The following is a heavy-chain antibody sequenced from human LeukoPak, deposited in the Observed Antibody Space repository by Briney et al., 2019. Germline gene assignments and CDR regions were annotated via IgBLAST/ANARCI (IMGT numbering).Heavy chain of an antibody. Sequence: PSETLSLTCSVSGGSISSFYCGWIRQPPGKGLEWIGYTSYSGNTNYNPSLKSRVTMSVDTSRKQFSLRLTSVTAADTAVYYCTRAPRKAWFDPWGQGTLVTVSS. CDR2: TSYSGNT. CDR3: TRAPRKAWFDP. D-gene: IGHD1-14*01. CDR1: GGSISSFY. J-gene: IGHJ5*02. V-gene: IGHV4-59*01.